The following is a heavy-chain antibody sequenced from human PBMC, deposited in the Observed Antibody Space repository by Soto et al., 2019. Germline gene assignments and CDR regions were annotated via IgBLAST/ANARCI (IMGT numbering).Heavy chain of an antibody. D-gene: IGHD2-21*02. CDR3: TTDLGGDGGYDAFDI. CDR1: GFTFSNAW. J-gene: IGHJ3*02. Sequence: GGSLRLSCAASGFTFSNAWMNWVRQAPGKGLEWVGRIKSKTDGGTTDYAAPVKGRFTISRDDSKNTLYLQMNSLKTEDTAVYYCTTDLGGDGGYDAFDIWGQGTMVTVSS. V-gene: IGHV3-15*07. CDR2: IKSKTDGGTT.